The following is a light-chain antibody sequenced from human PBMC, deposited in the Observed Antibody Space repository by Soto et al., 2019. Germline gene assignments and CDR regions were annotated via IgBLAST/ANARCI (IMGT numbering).Light chain of an antibody. Sequence: QSALTQPASVSGSPGQSITISCTGTSSDVGGYNYVSWYQQHPGKAPKLMIYDVSNRPSGVSNRFSGSKSGNTASLTISGLQAEDEADYYFSSYTSRSTAVFGGGTQLTVL. CDR3: SSYTSRSTAV. CDR1: SSDVGGYNY. J-gene: IGLJ7*01. CDR2: DVS. V-gene: IGLV2-14*01.